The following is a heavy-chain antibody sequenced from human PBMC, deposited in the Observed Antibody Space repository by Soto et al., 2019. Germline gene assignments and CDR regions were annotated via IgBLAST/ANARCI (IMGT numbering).Heavy chain of an antibody. D-gene: IGHD5-12*01. CDR2: INHSGST. CDR3: ASRHPREYSGYDGYYFDY. Sequence: SETLSLTCAVYGGSFSGYYWSWIRQPPGKGLEWIGEINHSGSTNYNPSLKSRVTKAVDTSKNQFSLKLSSMTAADTAVYYCASRHPREYSGYDGYYFDYWGQGTLVTVSS. V-gene: IGHV4-34*01. CDR1: GGSFSGYY. J-gene: IGHJ4*02.